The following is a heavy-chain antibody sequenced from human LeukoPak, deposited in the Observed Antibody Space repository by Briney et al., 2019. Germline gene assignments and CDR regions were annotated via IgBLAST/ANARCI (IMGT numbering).Heavy chain of an antibody. J-gene: IGHJ6*02. CDR2: IHYSGST. CDR1: GDSISSYY. D-gene: IGHD6-13*01. CDR3: ARGGAAGPTYLYYYYYYGMDV. Sequence: SSETLSLTCTVSGDSISSYYWSWIRQPPGKGLEWIGYIHYSGSTNYNPSLKSRVTISVDTSKNQFSLKLSSVTAADTAVYYCARGGAAGPTYLYYYYYYGMDVWGQGTTVTVSS. V-gene: IGHV4-59*12.